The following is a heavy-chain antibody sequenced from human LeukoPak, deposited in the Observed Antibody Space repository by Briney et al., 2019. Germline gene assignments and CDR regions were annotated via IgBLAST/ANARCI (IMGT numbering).Heavy chain of an antibody. CDR2: IIPILGIA. CDR1: GGTFISYT. J-gene: IGHJ4*02. D-gene: IGHD4-11*01. Sequence: SVKVSCKASGGTFISYTIGWVRQAPGQGLEWMGRIIPILGIANYAQKFQGRVTITADKSTSTAYMELSSLRSEDTAVYYCARDSLNDTVTTHWGQGTLVTVSS. CDR3: ARDSLNDTVTTH. V-gene: IGHV1-69*04.